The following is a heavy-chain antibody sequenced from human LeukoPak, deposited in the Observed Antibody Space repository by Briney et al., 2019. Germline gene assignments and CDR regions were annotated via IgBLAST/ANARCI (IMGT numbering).Heavy chain of an antibody. D-gene: IGHD1-26*01. CDR2: IYYSGST. J-gene: IGHJ6*03. Sequence: SETLSLTCTVSGGSIRSYYWSWIRQPPGKGLEWIGYIYYSGSTNYNPSLKSRVTISVDTSKNQFSLKLSSVTAADTAVYYCASLGAARPYYYYNYMDVWGKGTTVTVSS. CDR1: GGSIRSYY. CDR3: ASLGAARPYYYYNYMDV. V-gene: IGHV4-59*12.